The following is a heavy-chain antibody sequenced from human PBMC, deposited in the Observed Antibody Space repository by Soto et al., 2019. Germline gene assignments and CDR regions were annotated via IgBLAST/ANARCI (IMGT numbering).Heavy chain of an antibody. D-gene: IGHD4-17*01. Sequence: SETLSLTCTVSGGSISSGGYYWSWIRQHPGKGLEWIGYIYYSGSTYYNPSLKSRVTISVDTSKNQFSLKLSSVTAADTAVYYCARSQNGDYASFSNWGQGTLVTVSS. J-gene: IGHJ4*02. V-gene: IGHV4-31*03. CDR1: GGSISSGGYY. CDR3: ARSQNGDYASFSN. CDR2: IYYSGST.